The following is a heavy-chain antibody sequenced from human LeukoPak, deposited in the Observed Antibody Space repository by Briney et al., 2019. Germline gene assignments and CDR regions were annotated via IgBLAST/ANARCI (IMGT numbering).Heavy chain of an antibody. Sequence: SETLSLTCTVSGGSISSGSYYWSWIRQPAGKGLEWIGRIYTSGSTNYNPSLKSRVTISVDTSKNQFSLKLSSVTAADTAVYYCARVENGSWGGYYYYMDVWGKGTTVTVSS. V-gene: IGHV4-61*02. J-gene: IGHJ6*03. CDR3: ARVENGSWGGYYYYMDV. CDR1: GGSISSGSYY. CDR2: IYTSGST. D-gene: IGHD6-13*01.